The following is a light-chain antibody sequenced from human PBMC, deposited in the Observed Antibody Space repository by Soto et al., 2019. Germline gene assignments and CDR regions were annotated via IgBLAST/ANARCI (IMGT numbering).Light chain of an antibody. CDR1: QSVSGN. CDR3: QQYNNWPRT. V-gene: IGKV3-15*01. J-gene: IGKJ2*02. CDR2: GAS. Sequence: EIVMTQSPATLSVSPGERATLSCRASQSVSGNLAWYQQKPGQAPRLLIYGASTRATGIPARFSGSGSGTEFTLTISSLQSEDFAVYFCQQYNNWPRTFGQGTKLEIK.